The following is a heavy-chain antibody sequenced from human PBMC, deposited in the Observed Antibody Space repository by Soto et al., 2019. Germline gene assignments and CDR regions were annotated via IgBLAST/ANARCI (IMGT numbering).Heavy chain of an antibody. Sequence: PSETLSLTCTVSSGSISGYYWSWIRQPPGKGLEWIGSIYSSGTTYYNPSLKSRVTISVDTSKIQFSLNLSSVTAADTAVYYCARQASYDFWDGRFYYNYYMDVWGKGT. J-gene: IGHJ6*03. CDR2: IYSSGTT. CDR1: SGSISGYY. D-gene: IGHD3-3*01. CDR3: ARQASYDFWDGRFYYNYYMDV. V-gene: IGHV4-59*08.